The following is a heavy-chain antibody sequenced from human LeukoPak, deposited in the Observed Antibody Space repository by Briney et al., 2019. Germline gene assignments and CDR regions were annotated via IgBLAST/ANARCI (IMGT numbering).Heavy chain of an antibody. D-gene: IGHD3-9*01. V-gene: IGHV1-18*01. J-gene: IGHJ4*02. Sequence: ASVKVSCKASGYTFTSYGISWVRQAPGQGLEWMGWISAYNGNTNYAQKLQGRVTMTTDTSTSTAYMELRSLRSDDTAVYYCARDRRNILTGQPTDHWGQGTLVTVSS. CDR1: GYTFTSYG. CDR2: ISAYNGNT. CDR3: ARDRRNILTGQPTDH.